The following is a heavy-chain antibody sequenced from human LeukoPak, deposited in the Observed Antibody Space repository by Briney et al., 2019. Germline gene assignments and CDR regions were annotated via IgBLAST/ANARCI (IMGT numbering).Heavy chain of an antibody. V-gene: IGHV3-23*01. Sequence: TGGSLRLSCVASGFPFSSYWMTWVRQAPGKGLEWVSGLSGSGGSTHYADSVKSRFTVSSDNSKNTLLLKMNSLSAEDTARYYCPKERDYGPADYWRQGPLLPVSS. CDR3: PKERDYGPADY. CDR2: LSGSGGST. J-gene: IGHJ4*02. CDR1: GFPFSSYW. D-gene: IGHD4/OR15-4a*01.